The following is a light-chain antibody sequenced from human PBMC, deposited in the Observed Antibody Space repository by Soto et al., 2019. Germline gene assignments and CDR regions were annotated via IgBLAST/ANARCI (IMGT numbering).Light chain of an antibody. Sequence: IVMTQSPATLSVSPGERATLSCRASQRLTNNLAWYQQSPGQAPRLLIYGASTRATGIPTRFSGSGTGTEFTLTISSLESEDFAVYYCQQYNNWPRTFGGGTKVDIK. CDR3: QQYNNWPRT. CDR2: GAS. V-gene: IGKV3D-15*01. CDR1: QRLTNN. J-gene: IGKJ4*01.